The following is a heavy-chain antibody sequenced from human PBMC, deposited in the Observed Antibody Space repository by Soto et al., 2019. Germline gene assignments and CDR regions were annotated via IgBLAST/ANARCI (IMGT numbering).Heavy chain of an antibody. CDR1: GGSISSGDYY. CDR2: IYYSGST. Sequence: QVQLQESGPGLVKPSQTLSLTCTVSGGSISSGDYYWSWIRQPPGKGLEWIGYIYYSGSTYYNPSLKSRVTISVDTSKNQFSLKPSSVTAADTAVYYCARDGRGYSNYPDWYFDLWGRGTLVTVSS. V-gene: IGHV4-30-4*01. D-gene: IGHD4-4*01. CDR3: ARDGRGYSNYPDWYFDL. J-gene: IGHJ2*01.